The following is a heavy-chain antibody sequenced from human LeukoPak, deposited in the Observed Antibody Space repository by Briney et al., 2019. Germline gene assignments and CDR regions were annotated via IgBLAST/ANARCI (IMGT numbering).Heavy chain of an antibody. J-gene: IGHJ6*02. CDR3: ARISTSYMDYYGMDV. D-gene: IGHD2-2*01. Sequence: GASVKVSCKASVYTFTSYGISWVRQAPGQGLEWMGWISAYNGNTNYAQKLQGRVTMTTDTSTRTAYMELRSLRSDDTAVYYCARISTSYMDYYGMDVWGQGTTVTVSS. CDR1: VYTFTSYG. CDR2: ISAYNGNT. V-gene: IGHV1-18*01.